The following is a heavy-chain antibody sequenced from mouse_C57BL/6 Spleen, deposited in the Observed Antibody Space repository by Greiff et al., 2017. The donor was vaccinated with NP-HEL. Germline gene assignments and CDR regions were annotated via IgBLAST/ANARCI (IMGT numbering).Heavy chain of an antibody. CDR1: GYTFTSYW. J-gene: IGHJ2*01. Sequence: QVQLQQPGAELVRPGSSVKLSCKASGYTFTSYWMHWVKQRPIQGLEWIGNIDPSDSETHYNQKFKDKATLTVDKSSSTAYMQLSSLTSEDSAVYYCAREGLTGYFDDWGQGTTLTVSS. CDR2: IDPSDSET. CDR3: AREGLTGYFDD. D-gene: IGHD4-1*01. V-gene: IGHV1-52*01.